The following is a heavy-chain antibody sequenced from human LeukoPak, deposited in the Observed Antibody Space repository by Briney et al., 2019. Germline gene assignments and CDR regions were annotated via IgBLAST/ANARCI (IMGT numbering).Heavy chain of an antibody. V-gene: IGHV4-34*01. J-gene: IGHJ4*02. CDR1: GGSFSGYY. CDR2: INHSGST. Sequence: SETLSLTCAVYGGSFSGYYWSWIRQPPGKGLEWIGEINHSGSTNYNPSLKSRVTISVDTSKKQFSLKLSSVTAADTAVYYCARDYRGYSGYARAGFDQWGQGTLVTVSS. CDR3: ARDYRGYSGYARAGFDQ. D-gene: IGHD5-12*01.